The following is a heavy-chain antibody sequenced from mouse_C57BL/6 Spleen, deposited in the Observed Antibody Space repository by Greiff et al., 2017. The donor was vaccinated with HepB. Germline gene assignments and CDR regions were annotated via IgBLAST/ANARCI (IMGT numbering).Heavy chain of an antibody. V-gene: IGHV5-16*01. CDR1: GFTFSDYY. Sequence: EVQLVESEGGLVQPGSSMKLSCTASGFTFSDYYMAWVRQVPEKGLEWVANINYDGSSTYYLDSLKSRFIISRDNAKNILYLQMSSLKSEDTATYYCAREIDSSGLYAMDYWGQGTSVTVSS. CDR2: INYDGSST. D-gene: IGHD3-2*02. CDR3: AREIDSSGLYAMDY. J-gene: IGHJ4*01.